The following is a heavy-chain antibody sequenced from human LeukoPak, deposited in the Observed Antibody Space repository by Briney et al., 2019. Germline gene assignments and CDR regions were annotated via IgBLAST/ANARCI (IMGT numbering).Heavy chain of an antibody. V-gene: IGHV3-30*02. CDR3: AKRLGGSNYYYVDY. D-gene: IGHD2-15*01. J-gene: IGHJ4*02. CDR2: IRYDGSNK. CDR1: GFTFSTYD. Sequence: PGGSLRLSCAASGFTFSTYDMHWVRQAPGKGLEWVAFIRYDGSNKYYADSVKGRFTISRDNSKNTLYLQMNSLRAEDTAVYYCAKRLGGSNYYYVDYWGQGTLVTVSS.